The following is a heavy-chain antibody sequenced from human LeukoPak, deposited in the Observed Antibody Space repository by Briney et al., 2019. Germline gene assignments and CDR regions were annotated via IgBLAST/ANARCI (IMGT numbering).Heavy chain of an antibody. CDR2: ISGSGGST. V-gene: IGHV3-23*01. D-gene: IGHD2-21*01. CDR1: GFTFSSYG. Sequence: GGSLRLSCAASGFTFSSYGMSWVRQAPGKGLEWVSTISGSGGSTYYADSVKGRFTIPRDNSKNTLYLQLNSLRAEDTAVYYCVRRKVWSCYMDVWGKGTTVTVSS. J-gene: IGHJ6*03. CDR3: VRRKVWSCYMDV.